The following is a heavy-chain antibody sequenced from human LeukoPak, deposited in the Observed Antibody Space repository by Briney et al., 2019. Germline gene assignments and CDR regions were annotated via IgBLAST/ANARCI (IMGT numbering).Heavy chain of an antibody. J-gene: IGHJ5*02. CDR3: ARVPFVVAATVWFDP. D-gene: IGHD2-15*01. V-gene: IGHV4-59*01. Sequence: SETKSLTCTVSGGSISNYYWSWIRQPPGKGLEWIGYIYYTGSTYYNPSLKSRVTISLDTSKNQFSLKLSSVTAADTAVYYCARVPFVVAATVWFDPWGQGTLVTVSS. CDR2: IYYTGST. CDR1: GGSISNYY.